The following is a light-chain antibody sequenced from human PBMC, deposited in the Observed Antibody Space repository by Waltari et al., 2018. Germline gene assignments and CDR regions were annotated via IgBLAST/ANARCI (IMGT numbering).Light chain of an antibody. J-gene: IGLJ3*02. Sequence: QSALTQPASVSGSPGQSITISCTGPSSDVGSYNLVSWYQQHPGKAPKLMIYEDNKRPSGVSNRFSGSKSGNTASLTISGLQAEDEADYYCCSYAGSSIWVFGGGTKLTVL. CDR1: SSDVGSYNL. CDR2: EDN. CDR3: CSYAGSSIWV. V-gene: IGLV2-23*01.